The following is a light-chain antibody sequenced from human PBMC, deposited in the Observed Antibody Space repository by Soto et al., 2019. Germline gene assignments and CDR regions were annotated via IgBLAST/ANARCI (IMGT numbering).Light chain of an antibody. CDR1: SSDVGGYNY. V-gene: IGLV2-11*01. J-gene: IGLJ1*01. CDR3: CSYAGSYTF. CDR2: DVS. Sequence: QSALTQPRSVSGSPGQSVTISCTGTSSDVGGYNYVSWYQQHPGKAPKLMIYDVSKRPSGVPDRFSGSKSGNTASLTISGLQAEDEADYYCCSYAGSYTFFGTGT.